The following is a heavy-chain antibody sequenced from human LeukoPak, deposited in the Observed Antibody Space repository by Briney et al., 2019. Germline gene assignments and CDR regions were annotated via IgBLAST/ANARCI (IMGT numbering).Heavy chain of an antibody. CDR1: GFTFSNYW. V-gene: IGHV3-7*03. CDR2: IKEDGSEK. CDR3: ARRAGAYSHPYDY. D-gene: IGHD4/OR15-4a*01. Sequence: GGSLRLSCAASGFTFSNYWMSWVRQAPGKGLEWVANIKEDGSEKYYVESVKGRFTISRDNAKTSLYLQMNSLRAEDTAVYYCARRAGAYSHPYDYWGQGTLVTVSS. J-gene: IGHJ4*02.